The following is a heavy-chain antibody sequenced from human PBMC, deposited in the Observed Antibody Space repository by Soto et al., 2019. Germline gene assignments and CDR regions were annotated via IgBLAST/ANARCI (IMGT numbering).Heavy chain of an antibody. CDR3: ARVGVRGVSIACWFDS. Sequence: QVQLQESGPGLVKPSGTLSLTCAVSRGSISSSYWWSWVRQPPGKGLEWIGEIFHSGTTHSNSSLKSRVTISIDKSQDQFSLNLSSVTAADTAIYYCARVGVRGVSIACWFDSWGQGTLVTVSS. CDR1: RGSISSSYW. V-gene: IGHV4-4*02. D-gene: IGHD3-10*01. CDR2: IFHSGTT. J-gene: IGHJ5*01.